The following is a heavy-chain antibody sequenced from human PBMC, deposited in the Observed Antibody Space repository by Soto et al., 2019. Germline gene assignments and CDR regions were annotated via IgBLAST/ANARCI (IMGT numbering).Heavy chain of an antibody. D-gene: IGHD3-10*01. J-gene: IGHJ6*02. CDR3: ARRGYGPGFPYYYGMDV. CDR2: IYYSGST. Sequence: SETLSLTCTVSGGSMSSYYWSWIRQPPGKGLEWIGYIYYSGSTNYNPSLKSRVTMSVDTPKNQFSLKLSSVTAAATAVYYCARRGYGPGFPYYYGMDVWGQGTTVTVSS. CDR1: GGSMSSYY. V-gene: IGHV4-59*01.